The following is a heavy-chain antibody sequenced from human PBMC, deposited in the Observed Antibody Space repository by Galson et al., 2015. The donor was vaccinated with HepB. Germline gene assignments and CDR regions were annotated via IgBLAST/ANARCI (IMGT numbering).Heavy chain of an antibody. CDR1: GYTFSNYA. V-gene: IGHV7-4-1*02. J-gene: IGHJ5*02. CDR3: ARDYVIAAAGYNWLNP. D-gene: IGHD6-13*01. CDR2: IDTNSGNP. Sequence: SVKVSCKASGYTFSNYAMNWVRQAPGQGLEWMGWIDTNSGNPTYAQGFTGRFVFSLDTSVSTAYLQIRSLKPDDTAIYYCARDYVIAAAGYNWLNPWGQGTLITVSS.